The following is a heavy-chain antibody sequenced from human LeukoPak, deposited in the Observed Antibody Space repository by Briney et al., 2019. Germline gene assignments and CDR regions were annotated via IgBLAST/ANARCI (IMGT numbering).Heavy chain of an antibody. CDR3: APVAVAASLDLYFEY. D-gene: IGHD6-19*01. Sequence: GGSLRLSCAASGFTFSSYSMNWVRQAPGKGLEWISAISGSGDTTYYADSVKGRFTISRDNSKNTLYLQMNSLRAEDMAVYYCAPVAVAASLDLYFEYWGQGTLVTVSS. CDR1: GFTFSSYS. CDR2: ISGSGDTT. V-gene: IGHV3-23*01. J-gene: IGHJ4*02.